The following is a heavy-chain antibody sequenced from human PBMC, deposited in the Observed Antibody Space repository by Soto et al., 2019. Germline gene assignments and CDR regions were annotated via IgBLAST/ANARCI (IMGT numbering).Heavy chain of an antibody. Sequence: PSETLSLTCTVSGGSISSGGYYWSWIRQHPGKGLEWIGYIYYSGSTYYNPSLKSRVTISVDTSKNQFSLKLSSVTAADTVVYYCARDRECSGGTCYNYFDYWGQGTLVTVSS. CDR3: ARDRECSGGTCYNYFDY. J-gene: IGHJ4*02. D-gene: IGHD2-15*01. CDR1: GGSISSGGYY. CDR2: IYYSGST. V-gene: IGHV4-31*03.